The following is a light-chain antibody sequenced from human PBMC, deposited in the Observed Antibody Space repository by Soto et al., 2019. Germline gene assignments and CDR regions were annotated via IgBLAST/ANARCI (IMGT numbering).Light chain of an antibody. CDR2: ATS. J-gene: IGKJ1*01. CDR3: QHYNSYSEA. Sequence: DIQLTQSPSFLSASVGDRVSMTCRASLGISGYLAWYQQKPGKAPKFLIYATSTFQSGVPSRFSGSGSGTDFTLTISSLQPDDFATYYCQHYNSYSEAFGQGTKVDIK. V-gene: IGKV1-9*01. CDR1: LGISGY.